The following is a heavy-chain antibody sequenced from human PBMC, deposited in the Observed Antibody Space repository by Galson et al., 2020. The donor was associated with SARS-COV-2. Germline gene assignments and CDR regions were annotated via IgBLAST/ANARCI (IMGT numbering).Heavy chain of an antibody. J-gene: IGHJ6*02. D-gene: IGHD4-17*01. CDR3: AREPRDDYGDYVWGYYGMDV. Sequence: GGSLRLSCAASGFTFSSYEMNWVRQAPGKGLEWVSYISSSGSTIYYADSVKGRFTISRDNAKNSLYLQMNSLRAEDTAVYYCAREPRDDYGDYVWGYYGMDVWGQGTTVTVPS. V-gene: IGHV3-48*03. CDR2: ISSSGSTI. CDR1: GFTFSSYE.